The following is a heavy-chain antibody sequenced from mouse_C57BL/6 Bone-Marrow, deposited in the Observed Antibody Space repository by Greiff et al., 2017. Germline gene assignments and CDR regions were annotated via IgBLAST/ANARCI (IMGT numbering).Heavy chain of an antibody. V-gene: IGHV1-55*01. D-gene: IGHD1-1*01. Sequence: QVQLQQPGAELVKPGASVKMSCKASGYTFTSYWINWVKQRPGQGLEWIGDIYPGSGSTNYNEKFKSKATLTVDTSSSTAYMQLSSLTSEDSAVYYCARVEYYGSSLAWFAYWGQGTLVTVSA. CDR1: GYTFTSYW. CDR3: ARVEYYGSSLAWFAY. CDR2: IYPGSGST. J-gene: IGHJ3*01.